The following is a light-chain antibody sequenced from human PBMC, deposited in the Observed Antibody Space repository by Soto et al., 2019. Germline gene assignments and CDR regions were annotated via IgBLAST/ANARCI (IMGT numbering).Light chain of an antibody. CDR2: DVS. CDR1: NSYVGGYNY. CDR3: SSYTSSNKGV. Sequence: QSVLAQPASVSGSPGQSITISCTGTNSYVGGYNYVSWYQQHPGKAPKLMIYDVSNRPSGVSNRFSGSKSGNTASLTISGLQAEDEADYYCSSYTSSNKGVFGTGTKVTVL. J-gene: IGLJ1*01. V-gene: IGLV2-14*01.